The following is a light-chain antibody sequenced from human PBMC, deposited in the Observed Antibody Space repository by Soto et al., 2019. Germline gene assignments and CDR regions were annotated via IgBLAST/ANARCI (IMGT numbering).Light chain of an antibody. Sequence: QSALTQPASVSGSPGQAITVSCTGTSSDVGGYNYVSWYQQHPGKAPKLIIYNVSNGPSGISNRFSGSKSGNMAFLTISGLQAEDEGDYYCSSYSSSSTVLFGGGTKLTVL. J-gene: IGLJ2*01. CDR1: SSDVGGYNY. V-gene: IGLV2-14*01. CDR2: NVS. CDR3: SSYSSSSTVL.